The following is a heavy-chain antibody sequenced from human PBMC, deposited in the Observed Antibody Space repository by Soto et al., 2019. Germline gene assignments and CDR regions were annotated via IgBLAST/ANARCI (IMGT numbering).Heavy chain of an antibody. CDR2: IIPISGTT. V-gene: IGHV1-69*13. D-gene: IGHD2-15*01. Sequence: ASVNVSCKASGGTFSTRAIIWVRQAPGHGLEWMGGIIPISGTTYYTQKFQGRVTITADEPTSTAFMELSSLKSDDTAVFYCARGYCSGGNCYSGMDVWGQGTMVTVSS. CDR3: ARGYCSGGNCYSGMDV. J-gene: IGHJ6*02. CDR1: GGTFSTRA.